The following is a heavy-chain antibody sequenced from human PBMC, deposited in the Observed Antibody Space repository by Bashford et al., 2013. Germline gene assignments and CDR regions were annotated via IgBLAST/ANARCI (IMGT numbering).Heavy chain of an antibody. J-gene: IGHJ4*02. CDR1: GDEFHNYW. V-gene: IGHV5-51*01. D-gene: IGHD3-10*01. CDR3: ARAGGSGSYYNVYY. Sequence: GESLKISCKESGDEFHNYWIGWVRQMPGKGLEWMGVIYPGDSDTRYSPSFQGQVTISVDKSINTAYLEWSSLKASDSAMYFCARAGGSGSYYNVYYWGQGTLVTVSS. CDR2: IYPGDSDT.